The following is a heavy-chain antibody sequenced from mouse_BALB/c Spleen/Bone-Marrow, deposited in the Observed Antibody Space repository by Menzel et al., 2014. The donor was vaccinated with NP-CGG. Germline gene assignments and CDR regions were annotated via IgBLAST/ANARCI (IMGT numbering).Heavy chain of an antibody. CDR1: GITFSNYG. CDR2: INGNGGSS. V-gene: IGHV5-6-3*01. J-gene: IGHJ2*01. D-gene: IGHD2-12*01. Sequence: EVQLQQSGGGLVQPGGSLKLSCAVSGITFSNYGMSWIRQTPDKRLELVATINGNGGSSYYPDSVKGRFTISRDNAKNTLYLQMSSLKSEDTAMYYCARVAYYNVYFDYWGQGTTLTVSS. CDR3: ARVAYYNVYFDY.